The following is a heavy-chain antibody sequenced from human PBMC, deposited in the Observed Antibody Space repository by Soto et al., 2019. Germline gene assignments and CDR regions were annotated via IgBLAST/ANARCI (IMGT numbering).Heavy chain of an antibody. J-gene: IGHJ5*02. V-gene: IGHV4-59*01. D-gene: IGHD6-19*01. CDR1: GGSISSYY. CDR3: ARVIAVAAGFDP. CDR2: IYYSGST. Sequence: SETLSLTCTVSGGSISSYYWSWIRQPPGKGLEWIGYIYYSGSTNYNPSLKSRVTISVDTSKNQFSLKLSSVTAADTAVYYCARVIAVAAGFDPWGQGTLVTVSS.